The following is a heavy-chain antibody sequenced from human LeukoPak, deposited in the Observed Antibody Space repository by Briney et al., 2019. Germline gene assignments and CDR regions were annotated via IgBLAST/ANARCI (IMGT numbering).Heavy chain of an antibody. Sequence: GGSLRLSCAASGFTFSSDAMSWVRQAPGKGLEWVSGISGSGASTYYADSVKGRFTISRDNSKNTLYLQMNSLRAEDTAVYYCAKAKEYSSSSGYFDYWGQGTLVIVSS. CDR3: AKAKEYSSSSGYFDY. CDR2: ISGSGAST. J-gene: IGHJ4*02. V-gene: IGHV3-23*01. CDR1: GFTFSSDA. D-gene: IGHD6-6*01.